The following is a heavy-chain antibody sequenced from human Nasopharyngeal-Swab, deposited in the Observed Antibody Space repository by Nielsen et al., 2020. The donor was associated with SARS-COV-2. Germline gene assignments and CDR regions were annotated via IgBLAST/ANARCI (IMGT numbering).Heavy chain of an antibody. Sequence: SLKISCAASGFTFDDYAMYWVRQAPGRGLEWVSGISWHGNIRGHADSVEGRFTISRDNAKSSLYLQMNSLRVEDTALYYCARENNWEALRYFDLWGRGTLVTVSS. CDR2: ISWHGNIR. CDR3: ARENNWEALRYFDL. CDR1: GFTFDDYA. V-gene: IGHV3-9*01. J-gene: IGHJ2*01. D-gene: IGHD1-20*01.